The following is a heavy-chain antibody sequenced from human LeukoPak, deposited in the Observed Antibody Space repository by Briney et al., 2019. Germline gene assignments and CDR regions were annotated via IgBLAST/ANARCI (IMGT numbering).Heavy chain of an antibody. V-gene: IGHV3-9*01. J-gene: IGHJ4*02. CDR2: INWNSDSI. CDR3: AINGGGDSGYGNFDY. Sequence: SLRLSCAVSGFTFDDYAMHWVRRVPGKGLEWVSGINWNSDSIGYADSVKGRFTTSRDNAKNSLYLQMNSLRAEDTAFYYCAINGGGDSGYGNFDYWGQGTLVTVSS. CDR1: GFTFDDYA. D-gene: IGHD5-12*01.